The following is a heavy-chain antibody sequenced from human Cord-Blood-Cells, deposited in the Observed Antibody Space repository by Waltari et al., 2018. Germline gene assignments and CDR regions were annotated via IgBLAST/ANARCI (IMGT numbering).Heavy chain of an antibody. Sequence: QVQLQQWGAGLLKPSETLSLTCAVYGGSFSGYYWSWIRQPPGKGLEWIGEINHSGSTTHTPTLKSRVTISVDTSKNHFSLKLSSVTAADTAVYYCARRKKTYSSSWYWFDPWGQGTLVTVSS. CDR3: ARRKKTYSSSWYWFDP. CDR1: GGSFSGYY. V-gene: IGHV4-34*01. D-gene: IGHD6-13*01. J-gene: IGHJ5*02. CDR2: INHSGST.